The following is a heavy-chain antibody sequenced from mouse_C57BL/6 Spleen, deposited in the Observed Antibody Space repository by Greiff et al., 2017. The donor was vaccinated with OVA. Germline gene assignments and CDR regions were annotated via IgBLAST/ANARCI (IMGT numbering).Heavy chain of an antibody. D-gene: IGHD2-3*01. J-gene: IGHJ3*01. CDR3: TRDDGYSGFAY. V-gene: IGHV1-15*01. CDR2: IDPETGGT. CDR1: GYTFTDYE. Sequence: VQLQESGAELVRPGASVTLSCKASGYTFTDYEMHWVKQTPVHGLEWIGAIDPETGGTAYNQKFTGKAILTADKSSSTAYMALRSLTSEDSAVYYCTRDDGYSGFAYWGQGTLVTVSA.